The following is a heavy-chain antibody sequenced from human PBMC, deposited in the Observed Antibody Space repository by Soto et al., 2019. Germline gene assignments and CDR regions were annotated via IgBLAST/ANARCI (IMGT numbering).Heavy chain of an antibody. CDR3: ARVSSHGVVIS. CDR2: IYYSGST. CDR1: GGSISSYY. Sequence: SETLSLTCTVSGGSISSYYCSWIRQPPGKGLEWIGYIYYSGSTNYNPSLKSRVTISVDTSKNQFSLELSSVTAADTAVYYCARVSSHGVVISWGQGTLVTVSS. D-gene: IGHD3-3*01. J-gene: IGHJ5*02. V-gene: IGHV4-59*01.